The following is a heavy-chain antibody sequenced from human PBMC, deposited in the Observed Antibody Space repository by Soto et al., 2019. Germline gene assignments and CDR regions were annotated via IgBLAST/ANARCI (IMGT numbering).Heavy chain of an antibody. CDR2: ISGLSSYI. D-gene: IGHD1-1*01. Sequence: EVHLVESGGGLVKPGGSLRLSCAASGFTFSRYGMNWVRQSAGKGQEFVSSISGLSSYIYYADSVKGRFTVSRDNAKNSLYVQMNSLRAEDTAVYYCARDPQQPVADSYCSGMDVWGQGTTVIVSS. CDR1: GFTFSRYG. V-gene: IGHV3-21*06. CDR3: ARDPQQPVADSYCSGMDV. J-gene: IGHJ6*02.